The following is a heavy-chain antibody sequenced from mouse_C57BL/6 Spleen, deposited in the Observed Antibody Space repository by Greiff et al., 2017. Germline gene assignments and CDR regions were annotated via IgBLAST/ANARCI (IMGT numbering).Heavy chain of an antibody. CDR3: ARWAFTVVADYYDVDY. J-gene: IGHJ4*01. CDR1: GYTFTDYN. V-gene: IGHV1-18*01. D-gene: IGHD1-1*01. CDR2: INPDNGGT. Sequence: EVQLVESGPELVKPGASVKIPCKASGYTFTDYNMDWVKQSHGKGLEWIGDINPDNGGTIYNQKFKGKATLTVDKSSSTAYMELRSLTSEDTAVYYCARWAFTVVADYYDVDYWGQGTTVTVSS.